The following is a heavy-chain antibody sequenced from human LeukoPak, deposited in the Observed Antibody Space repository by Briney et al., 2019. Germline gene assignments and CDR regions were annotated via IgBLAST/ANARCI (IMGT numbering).Heavy chain of an antibody. J-gene: IGHJ4*02. CDR3: ARHGYDILTGPHIGFDY. Sequence: SETLSLTCTVSGGSISSYYWSWIRQPPGKGLEWIGYIYTSGSTNYNPSLKSRVTISVDTSKNQFSLKLSSVTAADTAVYYCARHGYDILTGPHIGFDYWGQGTLVTVSS. V-gene: IGHV4-4*08. CDR1: GGSISSYY. CDR2: IYTSGST. D-gene: IGHD3-9*01.